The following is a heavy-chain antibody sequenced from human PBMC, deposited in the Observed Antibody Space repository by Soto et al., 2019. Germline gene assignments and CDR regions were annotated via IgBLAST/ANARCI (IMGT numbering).Heavy chain of an antibody. CDR3: AVIGVVAATHWFDP. J-gene: IGHJ5*02. CDR1: GFTFSSYS. V-gene: IGHV3-21*01. D-gene: IGHD2-15*01. CDR2: ISSSSTYI. Sequence: EVQLVESGGGLVKPGGSLRLSCAASGFTFSSYSMNWVRQAPGKGREWVSSISSSSTYIYYADSVKGRFTISRDNAKNSLYLQMNSLRAEDTALYYCAVIGVVAATHWFDPWGQGTLVTVSS.